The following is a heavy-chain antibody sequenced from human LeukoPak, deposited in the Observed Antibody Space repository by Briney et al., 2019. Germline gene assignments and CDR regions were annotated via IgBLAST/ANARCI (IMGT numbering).Heavy chain of an antibody. CDR2: IYYSGST. J-gene: IGHJ3*02. D-gene: IGHD2-2*01. Sequence: SETLSLTCTVSGGSISSYYWSWIRQPPGKGLEWIGYIYYSGSTNYNPSLKSRVTISVDTSKNQFSLKLSSVTAADTAVYYCASPTRSGYCSSTSCYGGAFDIWGQGTMVTVSS. V-gene: IGHV4-59*08. CDR1: GGSISSYY. CDR3: ASPTRSGYCSSTSCYGGAFDI.